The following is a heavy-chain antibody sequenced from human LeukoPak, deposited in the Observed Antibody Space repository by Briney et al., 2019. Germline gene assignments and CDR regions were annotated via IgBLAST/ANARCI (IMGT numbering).Heavy chain of an antibody. Sequence: ASVKVSCKASGYTFTDYGITWVRLAPGQGLEWMGYISAYNGDIDYAQILQGRATMTTDTSTSTAYMELRSLRSDDTAVYYCARSHATTYSRGKNFADYWGQGSLVTVSS. CDR2: ISAYNGDI. CDR1: GYTFTDYG. V-gene: IGHV1-18*01. J-gene: IGHJ4*02. D-gene: IGHD3-22*01. CDR3: ARSHATTYSRGKNFADY.